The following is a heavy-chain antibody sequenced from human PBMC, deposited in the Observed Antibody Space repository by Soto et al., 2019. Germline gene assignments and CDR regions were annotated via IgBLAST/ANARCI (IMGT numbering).Heavy chain of an antibody. V-gene: IGHV4-39*01. D-gene: IGHD3-10*01. CDR1: GGSISSSSYY. CDR3: ARIPYYYGSGSYFDPKYYFDY. J-gene: IGHJ4*02. Sequence: QLLESGPGLVKPSETLSLTCTVSGGSISSSSYYWGWIRQPPGKGLEWIGSIYYSGSTYYNPSLKSRVTISVDTSKNQFSRKLSSVTAADTAVYYCARIPYYYGSGSYFDPKYYFDYWGQGTLVTVSS. CDR2: IYYSGST.